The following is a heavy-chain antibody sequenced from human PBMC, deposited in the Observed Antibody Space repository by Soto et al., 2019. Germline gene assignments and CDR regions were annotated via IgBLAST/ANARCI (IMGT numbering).Heavy chain of an antibody. CDR2: ISYDGSNK. J-gene: IGHJ6*02. CDR3: AKDLEGYCTTTSCYTYCGLDV. CDR1: GFTFSSYV. V-gene: IGHV3-30*18. Sequence: QAGGSLRLSCAASGFTFSSYVMHWVRQAPGKGLEWVAVISYDGSNKYYADSVKGRFTISRDNSKHTLYLQMNSLRPEDTAVYYCAKDLEGYCTTTSCYTYCGLDVWGQGTTVTVSS. D-gene: IGHD2-2*01.